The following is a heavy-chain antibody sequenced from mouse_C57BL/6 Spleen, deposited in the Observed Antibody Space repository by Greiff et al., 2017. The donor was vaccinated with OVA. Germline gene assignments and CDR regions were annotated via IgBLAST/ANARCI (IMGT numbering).Heavy chain of an antibody. D-gene: IGHD2-4*01. V-gene: IGHV1-64*01. Sequence: QVQLQQPGAELVKPGASVKLSCKASGYTFTSYWMHWVKQRPGQGLAWIGMIHPNSGSTNYNEKFKSKATLTVDKSSSTAYMQLSSLTSEDSAVYYCARPIYYDYDEGFAYWGQGTLVTVSA. J-gene: IGHJ3*01. CDR3: ARPIYYDYDEGFAY. CDR1: GYTFTSYW. CDR2: IHPNSGST.